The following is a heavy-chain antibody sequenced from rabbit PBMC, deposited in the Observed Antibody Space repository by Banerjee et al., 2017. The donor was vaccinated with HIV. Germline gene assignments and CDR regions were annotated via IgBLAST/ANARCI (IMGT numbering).Heavy chain of an antibody. Sequence: QSLEESGGDLVKPGGSLTLTCTASGFSFSSSYWICWVRQAPGKGLEWIACIYTGSGSTYYASWAKGRFTISKTSSTTVTLQMTSLTAADTATYFCARSSGWGATRLDLWGPGTLVTVS. CDR1: GFSFSSSYW. J-gene: IGHJ3*01. V-gene: IGHV1S40*01. CDR3: ARSSGWGATRLDL. CDR2: IYTGSGST. D-gene: IGHD4-1*01.